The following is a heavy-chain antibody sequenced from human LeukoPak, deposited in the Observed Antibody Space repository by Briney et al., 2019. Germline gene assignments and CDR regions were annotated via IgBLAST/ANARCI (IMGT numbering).Heavy chain of an antibody. J-gene: IGHJ4*02. CDR1: GGSIFSGDYY. Sequence: PSQTLSLTCTVSGGSIFSGDYYWSWIRQPPGKGLEWIGYIYYNGITYFNPSLESRVSMSVDTSKNQFSLKLSSVTAADTAVYYCAREIYDSSGYYPLDYWGQGTLVTVSS. CDR2: IYYNGIT. V-gene: IGHV4-30-4*01. CDR3: AREIYDSSGYYPLDY. D-gene: IGHD3-22*01.